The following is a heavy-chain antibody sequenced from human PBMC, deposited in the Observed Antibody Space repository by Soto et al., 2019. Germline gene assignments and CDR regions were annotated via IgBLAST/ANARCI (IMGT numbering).Heavy chain of an antibody. J-gene: IGHJ6*02. D-gene: IGHD1-26*01. V-gene: IGHV3-48*02. CDR2: ISSSSSTI. Sequence: HPGGSLRLSCAACGFTFSSYSMNRVRQAPGKGLEWVSYISSSSSTIYYADSVKGRFTISRDNAKNSLYLQMNSLRDEDTAVYYCARDPAAVVSGYGMDVWGQGTTVTVSS. CDR1: GFTFSSYS. CDR3: ARDPAAVVSGYGMDV.